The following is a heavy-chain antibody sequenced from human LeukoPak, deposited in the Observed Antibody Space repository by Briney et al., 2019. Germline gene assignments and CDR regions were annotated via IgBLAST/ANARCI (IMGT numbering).Heavy chain of an antibody. CDR1: GYTFTSYG. Sequence: ASVKVSCKASGYTFTSYGISWVRQAPGQGLEWMGWISAYNGNTNYAQKLQGRVTMTTDTSTSTAYMELRSLRSDDTAVYYCARVEWTTTLIAPDAFDIWGQGTMVTVSS. CDR2: ISAYNGNT. V-gene: IGHV1-18*01. CDR3: ARVEWTTTLIAPDAFDI. D-gene: IGHD3-3*01. J-gene: IGHJ3*02.